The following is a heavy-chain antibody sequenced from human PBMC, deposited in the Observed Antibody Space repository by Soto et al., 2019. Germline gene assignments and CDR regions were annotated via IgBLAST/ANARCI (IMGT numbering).Heavy chain of an antibody. V-gene: IGHV5-51*01. CDR1: GYSFASHW. D-gene: IGHD1-26*01. Sequence: GESLKISCKGSGYSFASHWVAWVRQMPVKGLEWIGTIYPGDSDTKYSSAFRGHVTISADTSDPTAYLQWRSLEATDSAIYYCARYSGSYWHYLEFWGQGTLVTVSS. CDR3: ARYSGSYWHYLEF. CDR2: IYPGDSDT. J-gene: IGHJ4*02.